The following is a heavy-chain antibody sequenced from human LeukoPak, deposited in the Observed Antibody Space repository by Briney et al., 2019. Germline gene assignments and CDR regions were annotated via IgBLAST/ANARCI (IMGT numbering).Heavy chain of an antibody. CDR1: GVSISSDSYY. CDR3: ARSELSCSGGSCPTRYAFDI. V-gene: IGHV4-61*02. CDR2: FYTSGTT. J-gene: IGHJ3*02. Sequence: SQTLSLTCTVSGVSISSDSYYWSWIRQPAGTGLEWIGRFYTSGTTNYNPSLKSRVPISVDTSENQFSLKLRSVTAADTALYYCARSELSCSGGSCPTRYAFDIWGQGTVVTASS. D-gene: IGHD2-15*01.